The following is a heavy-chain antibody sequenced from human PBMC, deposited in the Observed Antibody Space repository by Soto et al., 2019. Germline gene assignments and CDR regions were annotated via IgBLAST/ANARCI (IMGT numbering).Heavy chain of an antibody. CDR1: GYTFTTYD. J-gene: IGHJ3*01. Sequence: ASEKVACKASGYTFTTYDINWVLQAPGQGLEWLGWMDPNSGSTGYAQNFQGRITMTRNIPRNTAHMELSSLQSEETAVAYCVRERKCDFWSKRGDVWS. CDR3: VRERKCDFWSKRGDV. CDR2: MDPNSGST. D-gene: IGHD3-3*01. V-gene: IGHV1-8*01.